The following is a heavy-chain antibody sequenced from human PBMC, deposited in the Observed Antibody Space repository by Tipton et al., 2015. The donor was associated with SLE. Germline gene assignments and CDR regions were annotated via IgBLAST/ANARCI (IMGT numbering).Heavy chain of an antibody. J-gene: IGHJ5*02. CDR2: ISHSGDT. D-gene: IGHD3-16*01. CDR3: ARVQAYEGFDP. V-gene: IGHV4-4*02. CDR1: GGSITSNKW. Sequence: TLSLTCGVSGGSITSNKWWTWVRKSPGKGLDWIGEISHSGDTDNNPSLKSRVTMSVDKSKNQFSLKLTAVTAADTAVYYCARVQAYEGFDPWSQGTLVTVSS.